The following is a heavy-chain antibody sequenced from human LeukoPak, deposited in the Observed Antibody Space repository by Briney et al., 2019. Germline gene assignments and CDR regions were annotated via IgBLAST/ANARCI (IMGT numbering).Heavy chain of an antibody. CDR2: ASGSGGTT. J-gene: IGHJ4*02. D-gene: IGHD6-19*01. V-gene: IGHV3-23*01. CDR1: GFTFSSYA. Sequence: PGGSLRLSCAASGFTFSSYAMTWVRQAPGKGLEWVSAASGSGGTTYYAPSVKGRFPISRDNSKNTLYLQMNIMRAEDTAVYDCAKDFGIAVAGTSDYWGQGTLVTVSS. CDR3: AKDFGIAVAGTSDY.